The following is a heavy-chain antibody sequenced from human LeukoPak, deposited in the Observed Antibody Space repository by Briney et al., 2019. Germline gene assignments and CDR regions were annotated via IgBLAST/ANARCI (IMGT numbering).Heavy chain of an antibody. CDR1: GYTFTSYG. D-gene: IGHD3-22*01. V-gene: IGHV1-18*01. CDR2: ISAYNGNT. Sequence: GASVKVSCKASGYTFTSYGISWVRQAPGQGLEWMGWISAYNGNTNYAQKLQGRVTMTTDTSTSTAYMELRSLRSDDTAVYYCARDPERYDSSGYYLRLPRAFDIWGQGTMVTVSS. CDR3: ARDPERYDSSGYYLRLPRAFDI. J-gene: IGHJ3*02.